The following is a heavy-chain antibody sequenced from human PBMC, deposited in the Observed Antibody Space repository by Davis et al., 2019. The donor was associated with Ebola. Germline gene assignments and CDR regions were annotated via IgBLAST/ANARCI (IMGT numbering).Heavy chain of an antibody. CDR1: GYSISSGYY. CDR3: ARESYYDSSGHLRAFDI. D-gene: IGHD3-22*01. V-gene: IGHV4-38-2*02. J-gene: IGHJ3*02. Sequence: PGGSLRLSCTVSGYSISSGYYWGWIRQPPGKGLEWIGSIYHSGSTYYNPSLKSRVTISVDTSKNQFSLKLSSVTAADTAVYYCARESYYDSSGHLRAFDIWGQGTMVTVSS. CDR2: IYHSGST.